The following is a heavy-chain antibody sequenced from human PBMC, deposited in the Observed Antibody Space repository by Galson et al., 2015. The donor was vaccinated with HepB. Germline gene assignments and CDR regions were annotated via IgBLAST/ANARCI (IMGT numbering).Heavy chain of an antibody. D-gene: IGHD5-12*01. CDR1: GFTFSSYA. V-gene: IGHV3-30-3*01. J-gene: IGHJ6*03. CDR2: ISYDGSNK. Sequence: SLRLSCAASGFTFSSYAMHWVRQAPGKGLEWVAVISYDGSNKYYADSVKGRFTISRDNSKNTLYLQMNSLRAEDTAVYYCARDIGLPIMDVWGKGTTVTVSS. CDR3: ARDIGLPIMDV.